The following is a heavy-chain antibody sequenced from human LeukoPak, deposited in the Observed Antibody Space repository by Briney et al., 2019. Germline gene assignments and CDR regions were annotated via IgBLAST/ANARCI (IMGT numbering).Heavy chain of an antibody. CDR3: ARGQYFDWLFRHQHYFDY. D-gene: IGHD3-9*01. J-gene: IGHJ4*02. Sequence: PSETLSLTCAVYGGSFSGYYWSWIRQPPGKGLEWIGEINHSGSTNYNPSLKSRVTISVDTSKNQFSLKLSSVTAADTAVYYCARGQYFDWLFRHQHYFDYWGQGTLVTVSS. V-gene: IGHV4-34*01. CDR2: INHSGST. CDR1: GGSFSGYY.